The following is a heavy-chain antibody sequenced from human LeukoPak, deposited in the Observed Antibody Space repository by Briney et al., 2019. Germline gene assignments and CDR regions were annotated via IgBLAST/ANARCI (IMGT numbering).Heavy chain of an antibody. D-gene: IGHD6-19*01. CDR2: IYYSGST. V-gene: IGHV4-59*12. Sequence: PSETLSLTCTVSGGSISSYYWSWIRQPPGKGLEWIGYIYYSGSTNYNPSLKSRVTISVDTSKNQFSLKLSSVTAADTAVYYCARGALYSSSWYSSGWYAAGLSDDAFDIWGQGTMVTVSS. CDR3: ARGALYSSSWYSSGWYAAGLSDDAFDI. CDR1: GGSISSYY. J-gene: IGHJ3*02.